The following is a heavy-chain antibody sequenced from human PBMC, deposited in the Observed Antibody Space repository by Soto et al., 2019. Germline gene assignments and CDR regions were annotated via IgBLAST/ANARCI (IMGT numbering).Heavy chain of an antibody. V-gene: IGHV1-18*01. J-gene: IGHJ5*01. Sequence: ASVKVSCKPSGYSFTSYGITWVRQAPGQGLEWMGWISTDNGNTYYAQNLQGRVTMTTDTSTSTVYMELRRLRSDDTAVYYCARGPHRGWFDSWGQGTLVTVSS. CDR1: GYSFTSYG. D-gene: IGHD3-10*01. CDR2: ISTDNGNT. CDR3: ARGPHRGWFDS.